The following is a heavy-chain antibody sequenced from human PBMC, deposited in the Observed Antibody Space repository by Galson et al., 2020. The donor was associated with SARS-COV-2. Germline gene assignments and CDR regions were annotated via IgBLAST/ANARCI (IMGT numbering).Heavy chain of an antibody. CDR3: ARGGRSMIVVAVRWFDP. Sequence: RLEGSVKVSCKASGYTFTGYYMHWVRQAPGQGLEWMGWINPNSGGTNYAQKFQGRVTMTRDTSISTAYMELSRLRSDDTAVYYCARGGRSMIVVAVRWFDPWGQGTPVTVSS. D-gene: IGHD3-22*01. V-gene: IGHV1-2*02. J-gene: IGHJ5*02. CDR1: GYTFTGYY. CDR2: INPNSGGT.